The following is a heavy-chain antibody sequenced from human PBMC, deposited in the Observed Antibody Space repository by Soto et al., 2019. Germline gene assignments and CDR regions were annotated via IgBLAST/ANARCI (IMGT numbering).Heavy chain of an antibody. CDR2: IKQDGSEN. V-gene: IGHV3-7*01. D-gene: IGHD6-19*01. J-gene: IGHJ4*02. Sequence: GGSLRLSCAASGFTFSNYWMSWVRQAPGKGLEWVANIKQDGSENYYVDSVKGRFTTSRDNTKNSFYLQMNSLRAEDTAAYYWARDHINGWNFDYWGRGTLVTVPS. CDR3: ARDHINGWNFDY. CDR1: GFTFSNYW.